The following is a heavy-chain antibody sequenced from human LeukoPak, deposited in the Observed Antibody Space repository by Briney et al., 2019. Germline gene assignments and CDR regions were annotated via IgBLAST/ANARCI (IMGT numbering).Heavy chain of an antibody. CDR1: GYTFTSYD. D-gene: IGHD3-10*01. Sequence: ASVKVSCKASGYTFTSYDINWVRQATGQGLEWMGWMNPNSGNTGYAQKFQGRVTITRNTSISTAYMELSSLRSEDTAVYYCARGAAGSYSNYYYYYMDVWGKGTTVTISS. V-gene: IGHV1-8*03. J-gene: IGHJ6*03. CDR3: ARGAAGSYSNYYYYYMDV. CDR2: MNPNSGNT.